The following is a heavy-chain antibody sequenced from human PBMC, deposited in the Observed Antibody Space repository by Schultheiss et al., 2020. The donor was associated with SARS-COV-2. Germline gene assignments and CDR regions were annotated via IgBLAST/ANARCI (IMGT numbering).Heavy chain of an antibody. CDR2: ISSSGSTI. CDR1: GFTFSSYE. D-gene: IGHD2/OR15-2a*01. Sequence: GGSLRLSCAASGFTFSSYEMNWVRQAPGKGLEWVSYISSSGSTIYYADSVKGRFTISRDNSKNTLYLQMNSLRAEDTAVYYCARDNRYGYYYYGMDVWGQGTTVTVSS. V-gene: IGHV3-48*03. J-gene: IGHJ6*02. CDR3: ARDNRYGYYYYGMDV.